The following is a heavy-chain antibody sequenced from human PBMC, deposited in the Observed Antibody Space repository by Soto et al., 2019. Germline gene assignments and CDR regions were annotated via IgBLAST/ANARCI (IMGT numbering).Heavy chain of an antibody. D-gene: IGHD2-15*01. V-gene: IGHV1-18*01. J-gene: IGHJ6*03. CDR2: ISAYNGNT. CDR1: GYTFTSYG. Sequence: QVQLVQSGAEVKKPGASVKVSCKASGYTFTSYGISWVRQAPGQGLEWMGWISAYNGNTNYAQKLQGRVTMTTDTSTSTAYMELRSLRSDDTAVYCCARDEGYCSGGSCPTYYYYYMDVWGNGTTVTVSS. CDR3: ARDEGYCSGGSCPTYYYYYMDV.